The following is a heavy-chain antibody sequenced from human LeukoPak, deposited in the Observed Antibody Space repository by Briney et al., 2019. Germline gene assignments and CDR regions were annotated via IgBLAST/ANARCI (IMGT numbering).Heavy chain of an antibody. CDR3: ARDPAYYYDSSGPRYFDY. J-gene: IGHJ4*02. V-gene: IGHV3-48*04. CDR2: ISSSGSTI. Sequence: GGTLRLSCAASGFTFSSYGMSWVRQAPGKGLEWVSYISSSGSTIYYADSVKGRFTISRDNAKNSLYLQMNSLRAEDTAVYYCARDPAYYYDSSGPRYFDYWGQGTLVTVSS. CDR1: GFTFSSYG. D-gene: IGHD3-22*01.